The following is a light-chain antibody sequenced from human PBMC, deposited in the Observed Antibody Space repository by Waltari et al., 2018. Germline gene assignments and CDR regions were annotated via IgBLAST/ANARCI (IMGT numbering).Light chain of an antibody. Sequence: QSVLTQPPSVSGAPGQRVTISCTGSGSNIGAGYDVHWYQQLPRAAPKLLIYGSSIVPLGVPDRFFGSTSGTSASLAIIGLQAEDEADYYCQSYDTSLSVVFGGGTKLTVL. J-gene: IGLJ3*02. V-gene: IGLV1-40*01. CDR2: GSS. CDR1: GSNIGAGYD. CDR3: QSYDTSLSVV.